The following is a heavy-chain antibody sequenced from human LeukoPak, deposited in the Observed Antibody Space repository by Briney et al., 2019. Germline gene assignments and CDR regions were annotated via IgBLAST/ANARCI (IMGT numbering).Heavy chain of an antibody. V-gene: IGHV3-48*03. Sequence: GGSLRLSCAASGFTFSSYEMNWVRQAPGKGLEWVSYISSSGSTIYYADSVKGRFTISRDNAKNSLYLQMNSLRAEDTAVYYCAREGDTYGYRHGQNEYWGQGTLVTVSS. CDR1: GFTFSSYE. CDR2: ISSSGSTI. D-gene: IGHD5-18*01. J-gene: IGHJ4*02. CDR3: AREGDTYGYRHGQNEY.